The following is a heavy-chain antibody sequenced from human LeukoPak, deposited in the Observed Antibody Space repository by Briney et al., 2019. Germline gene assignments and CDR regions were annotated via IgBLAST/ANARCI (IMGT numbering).Heavy chain of an antibody. CDR2: VKWNGGST. CDR1: GFTFDDYG. J-gene: IGHJ4*02. Sequence: PGGSLRLSCAASGFTFDDYGMGWVRQAPGKGLEWVSGVKWNGGSTGYADSVKGRFTISRDNAKNSLYLQMNSLRAEDTALYYCATEGGSYYVHTFDYWGQGTLVTVSS. CDR3: ATEGGSYYVHTFDY. V-gene: IGHV3-20*04. D-gene: IGHD1-26*01.